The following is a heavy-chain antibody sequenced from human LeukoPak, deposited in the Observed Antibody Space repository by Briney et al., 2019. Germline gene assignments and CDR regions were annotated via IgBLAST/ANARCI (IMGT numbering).Heavy chain of an antibody. J-gene: IGHJ4*02. CDR2: ISGSGGNT. V-gene: IGHV3-23*01. CDR3: AKGGQITAYYFDY. Sequence: GGSLRLSCAASGFTFSDYAMTWVRQAPGKGLEWVSAISGSGGNTYYAGSVKGRFTISRDNSKNTLYLQMNSLRAEDTAVYHCAKGGQITAYYFDYWGQGTLVTVSS. D-gene: IGHD3-16*01. CDR1: GFTFSDYA.